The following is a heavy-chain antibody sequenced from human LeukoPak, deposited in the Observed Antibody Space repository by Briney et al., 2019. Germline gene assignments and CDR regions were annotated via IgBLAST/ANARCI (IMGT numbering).Heavy chain of an antibody. J-gene: IGHJ4*02. Sequence: SETLSLTCTVSGGSLSSGGYYWSWIRQHPGKGLEWIGYIYYSGSTYYNPSLKSRVTISVDTSNNQFSLRLSSVTAADTAVYYCARGPARITIIGVVEHPPDSDYWGQGTLVTVSS. CDR2: IYYSGST. CDR1: GGSLSSGGYY. CDR3: ARGPARITIIGVVEHPPDSDY. D-gene: IGHD3-3*01. V-gene: IGHV4-31*03.